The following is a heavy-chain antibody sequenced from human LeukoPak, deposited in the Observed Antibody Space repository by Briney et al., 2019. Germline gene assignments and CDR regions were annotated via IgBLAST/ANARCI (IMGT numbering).Heavy chain of an antibody. J-gene: IGHJ6*03. CDR1: GYTFTSYH. Sequence: ASVKVSCKASGYTFTSYHMHWVRQAPGQGLEWMGIINPSGGTTNYAQKFRGRVTMTRDMSTSTVYMELSSLRSEDTAVYYCARDQGGSPESYTIHYCYMDVWGKGTTVTVSS. CDR2: INPSGGTT. V-gene: IGHV1-46*01. D-gene: IGHD1-26*01. CDR3: ARDQGGSPESYTIHYCYMDV.